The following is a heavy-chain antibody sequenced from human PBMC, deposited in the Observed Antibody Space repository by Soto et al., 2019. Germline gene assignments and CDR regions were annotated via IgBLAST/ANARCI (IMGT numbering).Heavy chain of an antibody. V-gene: IGHV1-18*01. J-gene: IGHJ5*02. CDR2: ISAYNGNT. CDR3: ARDYDFWSGYPKNWFAP. Sequence: ASVKVSCKASGYTFTSYGISWVRQAPGQGLEWMGWISAYNGNTNYAQKLQGRVTMTTDTSTSTAYMELRSLRSDDTAVYYCARDYDFWSGYPKNWFAPWGQGTLVTVSS. D-gene: IGHD3-3*01. CDR1: GYTFTSYG.